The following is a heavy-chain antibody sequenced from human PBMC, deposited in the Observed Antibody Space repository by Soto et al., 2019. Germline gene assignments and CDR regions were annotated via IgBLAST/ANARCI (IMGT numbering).Heavy chain of an antibody. CDR3: ARGCSGPSCYLGWFDA. CDR1: GYTFTSYA. Sequence: ASVKVSCKASGYTFTSYAMHWVRQAPGQRLEWMGWINAGNGNTKYSQKFQGRVTITRDTSASTAYMELSSLRSEDTAVYYSARGCSGPSCYLGWFDAWGQGTLVTVSS. D-gene: IGHD2-15*01. J-gene: IGHJ5*02. CDR2: INAGNGNT. V-gene: IGHV1-3*01.